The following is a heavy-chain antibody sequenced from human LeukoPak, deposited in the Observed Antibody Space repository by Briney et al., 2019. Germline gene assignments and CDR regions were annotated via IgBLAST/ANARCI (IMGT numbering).Heavy chain of an antibody. D-gene: IGHD3-10*01. CDR2: ISSRSTSI. CDR1: GFTFSSHS. Sequence: PGGSLRLSCAASGFTFSSHSLSWVRQAPGKGLDWISYISSRSTSIKYADSVKGRFTISRDNAKNSLYLQMNSLRAEDTAVYYCARGSGPAVYYYGMDVWGQGTTVTVSS. CDR3: ARGSGPAVYYYGMDV. J-gene: IGHJ6*02. V-gene: IGHV3-48*01.